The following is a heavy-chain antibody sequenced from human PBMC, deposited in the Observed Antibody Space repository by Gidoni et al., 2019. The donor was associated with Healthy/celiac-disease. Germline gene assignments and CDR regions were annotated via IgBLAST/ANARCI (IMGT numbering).Heavy chain of an antibody. Sequence: QVQLVESGGGVVQPGRSLRLSCAASGFTFSSYAMHWVRQAPGKGLEWVAVISYDGSNKYYADPVKGRFTISRDNSKNTLYLQMNSLRAEDTAVYYCAREGGSGSYLDYWGQGTLVTVSS. J-gene: IGHJ4*02. CDR2: ISYDGSNK. CDR1: GFTFSSYA. CDR3: AREGGSGSYLDY. V-gene: IGHV3-30-3*01. D-gene: IGHD3-10*01.